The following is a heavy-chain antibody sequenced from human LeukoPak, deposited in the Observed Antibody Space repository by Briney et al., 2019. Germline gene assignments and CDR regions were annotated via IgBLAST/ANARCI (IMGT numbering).Heavy chain of an antibody. D-gene: IGHD6-6*01. Sequence: SETLSLTCTVSGGSISSYYWSWIRQPAGKGLEGIGRIYTSGSTNYNPSLTSRVTMSVDTSKNQFSLKLSSVTAADTAVYYCARDKGIAARVYWFDPWGQGTLVTVSS. CDR3: ARDKGIAARVYWFDP. CDR1: GGSISSYY. V-gene: IGHV4-4*07. J-gene: IGHJ5*02. CDR2: IYTSGST.